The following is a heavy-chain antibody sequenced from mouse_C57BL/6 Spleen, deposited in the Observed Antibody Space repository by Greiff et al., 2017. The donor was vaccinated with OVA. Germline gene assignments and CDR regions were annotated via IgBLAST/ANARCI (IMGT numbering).Heavy chain of an antibody. Sequence: EVKVEESGGGLVKPGGSLKLSCAASGFTFSSYAMSWVRQTPEKRLEWVATISDGGSYTYYPDNVKGRFTISRDNAKNNLYLQMSHLKSEDTAMYYCARDELLRYLAYWGQGTLVTVSA. CDR3: ARDELLRYLAY. D-gene: IGHD1-1*01. J-gene: IGHJ3*01. CDR1: GFTFSSYA. CDR2: ISDGGSYT. V-gene: IGHV5-4*01.